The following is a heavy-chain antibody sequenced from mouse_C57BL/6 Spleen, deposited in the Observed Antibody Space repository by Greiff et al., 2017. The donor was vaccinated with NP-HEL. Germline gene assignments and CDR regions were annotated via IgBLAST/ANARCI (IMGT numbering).Heavy chain of an antibody. CDR2: FHPYNDAT. J-gene: IGHJ4*01. D-gene: IGHD1-1*01. V-gene: IGHV1-47*01. CDR3: ARRGYGSSYNAMDY. Sequence: QVQLQQSGAELVKPGASVKMSCKASGYTFTTYPIEWMKQNHGKSLEWIGNFHPYNDATKYNEKFKGKATLTVDQSSRTVYLELSRLTSDDSAVYYCARRGYGSSYNAMDYWGQGTSVTVSS. CDR1: GYTFTTYP.